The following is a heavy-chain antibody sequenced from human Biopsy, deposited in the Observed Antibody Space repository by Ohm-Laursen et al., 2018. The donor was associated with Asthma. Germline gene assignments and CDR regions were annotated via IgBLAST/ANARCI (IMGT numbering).Heavy chain of an antibody. CDR3: AKGMDTFDI. CDR2: ISASGNST. V-gene: IGHV3-23*01. CDR1: GFRFNSYA. D-gene: IGHD5-18*01. Sequence: SLRLSCSASGFRFNSYAVSWVRQAPGKGPERVSTISASGNSTYYGDSVKGLFTISRDNSKNTLFLHMNSLRADDTAVYYCAKGMDTFDIWGQGTLVTVSS. J-gene: IGHJ3*02.